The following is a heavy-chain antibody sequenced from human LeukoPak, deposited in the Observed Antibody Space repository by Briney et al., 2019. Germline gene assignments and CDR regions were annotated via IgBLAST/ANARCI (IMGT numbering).Heavy chain of an antibody. CDR1: GFTFNSYA. Sequence: GGSLRLSCAASGFTFNSYAMNWVRQAPGKGLEWVSTISSSGNNTYYTDSVKGRFTISRDNSKNTLFLQMSSLRVDDTAVYYCATPTTVTTDIWGQGTMVTVSS. CDR2: ISSSGNNT. V-gene: IGHV3-23*01. CDR3: ATPTTVTTDI. J-gene: IGHJ3*02. D-gene: IGHD4-17*01.